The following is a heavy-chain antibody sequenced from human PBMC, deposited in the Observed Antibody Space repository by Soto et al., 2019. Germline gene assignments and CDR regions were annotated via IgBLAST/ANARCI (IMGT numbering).Heavy chain of an antibody. Sequence: PSETLSLTCAVSGGSISSGGYSWSWIRQPPGKGLEWIGYIYHSGSTYYNPSLKSRVTISVDRSKHQFSLKLSSVTAADTAVYYCARDFRSGYAYWGQGTLVTVSS. CDR2: IYHSGST. V-gene: IGHV4-30-2*01. J-gene: IGHJ4*02. CDR1: GGSISSGGYS. CDR3: ARDFRSGYAY. D-gene: IGHD3-22*01.